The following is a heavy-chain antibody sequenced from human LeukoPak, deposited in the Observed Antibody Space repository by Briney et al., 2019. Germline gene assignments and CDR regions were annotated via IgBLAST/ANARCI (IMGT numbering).Heavy chain of an antibody. V-gene: IGHV1-2*04. CDR3: ARSPRGLYGDSHFYYGMDV. CDR2: INPNSGGT. J-gene: IGHJ6*02. D-gene: IGHD4-17*01. CDR1: GYTFTGYY. Sequence: ASVKVSCKASGYTFTGYYMHWVRQAPGQGLEWMGWINPNSGGTNYAQKFQGWVTITRDTSISTVYMELSRLRSDDTAVYYCARSPRGLYGDSHFYYGMDVWGQGTTVTVSS.